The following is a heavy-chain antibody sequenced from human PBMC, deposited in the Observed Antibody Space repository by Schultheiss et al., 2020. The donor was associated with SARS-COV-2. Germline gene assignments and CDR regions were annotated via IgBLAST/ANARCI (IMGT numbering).Heavy chain of an antibody. CDR3: AKGGLGSSWPHYYYGMDV. V-gene: IGHV3-23*01. Sequence: GGSLRLSCAASGFTFSSYAMHWVRQAPGKGLEWVSAISGSGGSTYYADSVKGRFTISRDNVKNTLYLQVDSLSAEDTALYYCAKGGLGSSWPHYYYGMDVWGQGTTVTVSS. CDR2: ISGSGGST. J-gene: IGHJ6*02. D-gene: IGHD6-13*01. CDR1: GFTFSSYA.